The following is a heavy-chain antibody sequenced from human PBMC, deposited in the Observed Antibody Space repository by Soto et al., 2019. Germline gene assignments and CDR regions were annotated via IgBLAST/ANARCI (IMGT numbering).Heavy chain of an antibody. J-gene: IGHJ4*02. Sequence: QLQLQETGPGLVKPSETLSLTCTVSGASINSRNYFWRWIRQPPGKGLEFVGSIHSSGGTYYNPSLKSRVTVSVDLSNSHFSLSLKSLTATGTAVEDCRRLAEAATGHTDFDSWGQGTLVTVSS. CDR1: GASINSRNYF. CDR3: RRLAEAATGHTDFDS. CDR2: IHSSGGT. D-gene: IGHD2-15*01. V-gene: IGHV4-39*02.